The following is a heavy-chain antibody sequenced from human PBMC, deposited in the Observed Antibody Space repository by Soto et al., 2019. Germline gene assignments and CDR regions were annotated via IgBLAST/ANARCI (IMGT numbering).Heavy chain of an antibody. CDR3: ARDLASIYSSGWYDQSCAFDI. CDR2: INPNSGGT. CDR1: GYTFTGYY. V-gene: IGHV1-2*04. J-gene: IGHJ3*02. D-gene: IGHD6-19*01. Sequence: ASVKVSCKASGYTFTGYYMHWVRQAPGQGLEWMGWINPNSGGTNYAQKFQGWVTMTRDTSISTAYMELSRLRSDDTAVYYCARDLASIYSSGWYDQSCAFDIWGQGTMVTVSS.